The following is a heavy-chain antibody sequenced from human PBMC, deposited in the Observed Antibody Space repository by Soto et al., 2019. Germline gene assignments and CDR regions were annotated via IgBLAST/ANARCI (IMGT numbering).Heavy chain of an antibody. CDR2: ITSRSSTI. D-gene: IGHD2-2*01. V-gene: IGHV3-48*01. J-gene: IGHJ4*02. CDR3: ARDIVVVPIAANDH. CDR1: GFTFSRYS. Sequence: EVQLVESGGGSVQPGGSLRLSCAASGFTFSRYSMKWVRQAPGKGLEWVSYITSRSSTIYYADSVTGRFTISRDNAKNSLYLQMNSLRAEDTAVYYCARDIVVVPIAANDHWGQGTLVTVSS.